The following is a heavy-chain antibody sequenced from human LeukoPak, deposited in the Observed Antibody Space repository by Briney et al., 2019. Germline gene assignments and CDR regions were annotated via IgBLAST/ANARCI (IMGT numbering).Heavy chain of an antibody. V-gene: IGHV4-39*01. Sequence: PSETLSLTCTVSGGSISGSSYYWGWIRQPPGKGLEWIGSIYYSGSTYYNPSHKSRVTISVDTSKNQFSLKLSSVTAADTAVYYCARPLSYDSYYFDYWGQGTLVTVSS. D-gene: IGHD1-1*01. CDR1: GGSISGSSYY. CDR2: IYYSGST. CDR3: ARPLSYDSYYFDY. J-gene: IGHJ4*02.